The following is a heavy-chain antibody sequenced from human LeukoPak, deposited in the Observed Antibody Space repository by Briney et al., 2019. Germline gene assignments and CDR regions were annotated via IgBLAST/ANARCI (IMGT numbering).Heavy chain of an antibody. CDR2: IYYTGST. Sequence: SGTLSLTCAVSGDAITDNFWSWVRQPSGQALEWIGHIYYTGSTNYNPSLTSRVTMSLDRSRSQFSLKLSAVTAADTAVYYCARAQQSSFNGWSSLTFDPWGQGTLVTVSS. V-gene: IGHV4-59*01. CDR3: ARAQQSSFNGWSSLTFDP. D-gene: IGHD6-19*01. J-gene: IGHJ5*02. CDR1: GDAITDNF.